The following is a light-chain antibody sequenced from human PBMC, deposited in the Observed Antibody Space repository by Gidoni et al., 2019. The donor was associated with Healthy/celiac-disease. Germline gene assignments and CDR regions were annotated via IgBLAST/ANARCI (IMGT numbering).Light chain of an antibody. CDR1: SSDVGGYNY. V-gene: IGLV2-8*01. J-gene: IGLJ1*01. CDR2: EVS. Sequence: QSALTQPPSASGSPGQSVTISCTGTSSDVGGYNYVSWYQQHPGKAPKLMIYEVSKRPSGVPDRFSGSKSGNTASLTVSGLQAEDEADYYCSSYAGSNIPCCVFGTGTKVTVL. CDR3: SSYAGSNIPCCV.